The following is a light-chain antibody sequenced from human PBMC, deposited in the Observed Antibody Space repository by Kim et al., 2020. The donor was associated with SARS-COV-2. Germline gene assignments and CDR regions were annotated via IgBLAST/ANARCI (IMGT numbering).Light chain of an antibody. CDR3: LQDYIYPLT. Sequence: ESVGDSVTITCRASQGIRNDLGWYQYKPGKAPKLLIYAASNLQSGVPSRFSGSGSGTDFSLTIASLQPEDFATYYCLQDYIYPLTFGGGTKVDIK. CDR2: AAS. V-gene: IGKV1-6*01. J-gene: IGKJ4*01. CDR1: QGIRND.